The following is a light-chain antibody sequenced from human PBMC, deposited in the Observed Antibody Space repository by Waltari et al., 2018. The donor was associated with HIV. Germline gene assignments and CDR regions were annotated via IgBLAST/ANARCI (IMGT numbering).Light chain of an antibody. CDR2: GAS. Sequence: ELVLTQSPGTVSLSPVERATLSCRASQSVSRNYVAWYQHKPGQAPRLLIYGASNRAAGIPDRFSGSGSGTDFTLKISRVEAEDVGVYYCMQGTHWPPTWTFGQGTKVEIK. J-gene: IGKJ1*01. CDR3: MQGTHWPPTWT. V-gene: IGKV3D-20*02. CDR1: QSVSRNY.